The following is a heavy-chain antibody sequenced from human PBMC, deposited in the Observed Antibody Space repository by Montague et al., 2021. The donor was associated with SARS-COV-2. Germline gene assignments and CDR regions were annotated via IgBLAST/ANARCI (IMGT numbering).Heavy chain of an antibody. CDR1: GGPFSGYY. CDR3: ARHWITMIVVVIKGGWFDP. V-gene: IGHV4-34*01. J-gene: IGHJ5*02. Sequence: SETLSLTCAVYGGPFSGYYWSWIRQPPGKGLEWIGEINHSGSTNYNPSLKSRVTISVDTSKNQFSLELSSVTAADTAVYYCARHWITMIVVVIKGGWFDPWGQGTLVTVSS. D-gene: IGHD3-22*01. CDR2: INHSGST.